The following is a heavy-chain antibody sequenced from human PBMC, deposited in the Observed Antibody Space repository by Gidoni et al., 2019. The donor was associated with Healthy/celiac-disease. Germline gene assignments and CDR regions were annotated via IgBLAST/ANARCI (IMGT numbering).Heavy chain of an antibody. Sequence: QVQLVESGGGVVQPGRSLRLSCAASGFTFSRYGMHWVRQAPGKGLEWVAVISYDGSNKYYADSVKGRFTISRDNSKNTLYLQMNSLRAEDTAVYYCAKDQWYGDYWMGWDYWGQGTLVTVSS. CDR2: ISYDGSNK. V-gene: IGHV3-30*18. J-gene: IGHJ4*02. D-gene: IGHD4-17*01. CDR1: GFTFSRYG. CDR3: AKDQWYGDYWMGWDY.